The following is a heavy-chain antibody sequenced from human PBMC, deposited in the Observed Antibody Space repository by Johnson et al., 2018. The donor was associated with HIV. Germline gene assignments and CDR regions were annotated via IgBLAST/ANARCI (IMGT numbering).Heavy chain of an antibody. V-gene: IGHV3-20*04. J-gene: IGHJ3*02. D-gene: IGHD5-12*01. CDR3: ASLYSGYDNDAFDI. CDR2: INWNGGST. Sequence: EKLVESGGGLVQPGRSLRLSCAASGFTFDDYGMSWVRQAPGKGLEWVSGINWNGGSTGYADSVKDRFTISRDNSKNSLYLQMNSLRAEDTAVYYCASLYSGYDNDAFDIWGQGTMVTVSS. CDR1: GFTFDDYG.